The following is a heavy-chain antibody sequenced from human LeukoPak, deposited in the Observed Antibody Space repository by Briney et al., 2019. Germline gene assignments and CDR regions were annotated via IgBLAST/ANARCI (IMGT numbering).Heavy chain of an antibody. J-gene: IGHJ4*02. CDR2: ICGIVGRT. V-gene: IGHV3-23*01. D-gene: IGHD3-10*01. CDR3: AKDVHGLLWFGEFH. CDR1: GVSFSSYA. Sequence: VGGLRVSCAAPGVSFSSYAMCWVRQAPGEGLEWGSAICGIVGRTYYADSVKGRFTISRDNSKQTLYLQMNSLRAEDTAVYYCAKDVHGLLWFGEFHWGQGTLVTVSS.